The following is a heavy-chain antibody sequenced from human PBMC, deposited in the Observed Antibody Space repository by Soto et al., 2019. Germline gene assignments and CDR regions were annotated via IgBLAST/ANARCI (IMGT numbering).Heavy chain of an antibody. V-gene: IGHV4-34*01. D-gene: IGHD1-26*01. CDR1: GGTFSGYD. Sequence: PETPLLTCAVYGGTFSGYDWSWIRQPPGKGLEWNGEINHSGSTNYNPSLKSRATISVDTSKNQFSLKLRSVPAADTAVYYCARAPAGVGATNRRRWFDPLGQGTLVTVSS. J-gene: IGHJ5*02. CDR3: ARAPAGVGATNRRRWFDP. CDR2: INHSGST.